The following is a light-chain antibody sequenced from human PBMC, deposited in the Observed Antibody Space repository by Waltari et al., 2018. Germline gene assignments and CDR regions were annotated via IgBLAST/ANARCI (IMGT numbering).Light chain of an antibody. CDR1: ELGNKY. CDR2: KDD. Sequence: SYELTQPPSVSVSPGQPTSITCSGDELGNKYTCWYQQKPGQSPVMVIFKDDQRPSGIAGRFTGSNSGNPATLTITGSQPLDEADYYCQAWDTSTGDVVFGGGTKLTVL. J-gene: IGLJ2*01. V-gene: IGLV3-1*01. CDR3: QAWDTSTGDVV.